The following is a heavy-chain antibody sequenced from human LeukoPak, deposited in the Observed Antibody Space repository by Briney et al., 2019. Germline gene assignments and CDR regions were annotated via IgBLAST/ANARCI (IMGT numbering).Heavy chain of an antibody. Sequence: GGSLSLSCAASGFTFSSYEMNWVRQAPGKGLEWVSYIGSSGRTIYYADSVKGRFTISRDNAKNSLYLQMSCLRAEDTAVYYCASDPLGSYHTGYFDCWGQGTLVTVSS. V-gene: IGHV3-48*03. D-gene: IGHD3-16*02. CDR1: GFTFSSYE. CDR2: IGSSGRTI. J-gene: IGHJ4*02. CDR3: ASDPLGSYHTGYFDC.